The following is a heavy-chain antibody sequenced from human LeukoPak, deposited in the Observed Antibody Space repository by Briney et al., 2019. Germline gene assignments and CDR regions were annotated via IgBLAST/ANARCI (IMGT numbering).Heavy chain of an antibody. CDR1: GGTFSIYT. Sequence: SVNVSCNASGGTFSIYTNSWGRQAPGQGLELKGGIIPIFGTANYAQKFQGRVTIATDESTRTAYMELSSLRSEDTAVYYCARVPTYYYDSSGYYYWFDPWGQGTLVTVSS. V-gene: IGHV1-69*05. J-gene: IGHJ5*02. CDR3: ARVPTYYYDSSGYYYWFDP. CDR2: IIPIFGTA. D-gene: IGHD3-22*01.